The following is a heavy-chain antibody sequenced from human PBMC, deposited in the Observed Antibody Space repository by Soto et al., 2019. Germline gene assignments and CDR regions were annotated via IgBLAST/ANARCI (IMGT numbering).Heavy chain of an antibody. CDR1: GGTFSRYS. J-gene: IGHJ6*02. D-gene: IGHD2-2*01. Sequence: QVQLVQSGAEVKKPGSSVKVSCKASGGTFSRYSITWVRQAPGHGLEWIGRIIPFFCIPSYAQKFHGRVTIPANESTSTAYMELSSLRSDDTAVYYCAREDRDRETGLVPAAIDGMDVWGQGTTVTVSS. CDR3: AREDRDRETGLVPAAIDGMDV. CDR2: IIPFFCIP. V-gene: IGHV1-69*08.